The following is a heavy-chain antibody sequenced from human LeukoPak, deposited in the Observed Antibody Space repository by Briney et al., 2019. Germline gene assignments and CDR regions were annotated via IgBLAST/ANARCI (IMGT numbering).Heavy chain of an antibody. J-gene: IGHJ4*02. D-gene: IGHD3-10*01. CDR2: ISGSGGSK. V-gene: IGHV3-23*01. CDR1: GFTFSSYA. Sequence: AGGSLRLSCAASGFTFSSYAMSWVRHSPGKGLEGVSAISGSGGSKYYADSVKGRFTISRENSKNKLYLQMNSLRAEDTAVYYCAKGADYGSVFDYWGQGTLVSVSS. CDR3: AKGADYGSVFDY.